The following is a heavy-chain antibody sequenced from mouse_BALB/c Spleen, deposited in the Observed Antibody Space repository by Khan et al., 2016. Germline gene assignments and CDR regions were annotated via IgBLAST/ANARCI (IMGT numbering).Heavy chain of an antibody. CDR1: GYSITSDYA. D-gene: IGHD1-1*02. J-gene: IGHJ2*01. CDR3: ARWGRGSGY. Sequence: VQLQESGPGLVKPSQSLSLTCTVTGYSITSDYAWNWIRQFPGNKLEWMGYISYSGSTSYNPSLKSRISITRDTSKNQFFLQLNSVTTEDTATYYCARWGRGSGYWGQGTTLTVSS. V-gene: IGHV3-2*02. CDR2: ISYSGST.